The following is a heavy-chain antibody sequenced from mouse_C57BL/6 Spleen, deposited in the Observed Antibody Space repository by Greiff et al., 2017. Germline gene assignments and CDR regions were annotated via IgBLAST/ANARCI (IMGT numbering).Heavy chain of an antibody. CDR3: ERYQYDYGYFDY. CDR2: IRNKANGYTK. J-gene: IGHJ2*01. CDR1: GFTFTDYY. V-gene: IGHV7-3*01. Sequence: EVQLVESGGGLVQPGGSLSLSCAASGFTFTDYYMSWVRQPPGKALEWLGFIRNKANGYTKEYSASVKGRFTISRDNSQSILYLQMNALRAEDSATYYCERYQYDYGYFDYWGQGTTLTVSS. D-gene: IGHD2-4*01.